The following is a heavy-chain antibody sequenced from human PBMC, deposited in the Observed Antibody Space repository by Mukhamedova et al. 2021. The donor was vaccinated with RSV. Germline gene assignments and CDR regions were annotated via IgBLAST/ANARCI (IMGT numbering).Heavy chain of an antibody. Sequence: APGQGLEWMGGIIPIFGTANYAQKFQGRVTITADESTSTAYMELSSLRSEDTAVYYCARVGDSSRHYYYGLDV. CDR2: IIPIFGTA. J-gene: IGHJ6*01. V-gene: IGHV1-69*01. CDR3: ARVGDSSRHYYYGLDV. D-gene: IGHD3-22*01.